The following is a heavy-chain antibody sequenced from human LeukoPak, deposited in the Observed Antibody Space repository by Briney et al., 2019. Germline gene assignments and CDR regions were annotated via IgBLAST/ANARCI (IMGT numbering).Heavy chain of an antibody. CDR2: ISSSSTYI. Sequence: PGGSLTLSCVVSGFTFTSHAMSWVRQAPGKGLEWVSAISSSSTYIYQADSVKGRFTISRDNAKSSVYLEMNSLGAEDTAVYYCAKVGTGNQYGSGDFDLWGQGSLVTVSS. J-gene: IGHJ4*02. CDR3: AKVGTGNQYGSGDFDL. CDR1: GFTFTSHA. D-gene: IGHD3-10*01. V-gene: IGHV3-21*01.